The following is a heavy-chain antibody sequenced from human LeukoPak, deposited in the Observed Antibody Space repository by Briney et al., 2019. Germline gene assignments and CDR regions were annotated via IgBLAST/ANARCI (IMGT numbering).Heavy chain of an antibody. J-gene: IGHJ4*02. Sequence: GGSLRLSCAASGFTFSDYYMSWIRQAPGKGLEWVSYISSSGSTIYYADSVKGRFTISRDNAKNSLYLQMNSLRAEDTAVYYCARDRYFGDIVVVVGYWGQGTMVTFSS. CDR2: ISSSGSTI. CDR1: GFTFSDYY. V-gene: IGHV3-11*04. D-gene: IGHD2-15*01. CDR3: ARDRYFGDIVVVVGY.